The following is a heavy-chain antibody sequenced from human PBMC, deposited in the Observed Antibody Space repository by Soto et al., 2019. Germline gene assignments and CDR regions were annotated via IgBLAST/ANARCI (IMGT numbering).Heavy chain of an antibody. Sequence: PGGSLRLSCAASGFTFSSYAMSWGRQAPGKGLEWVSAISGSGGSTYYADSVKGRFTISRDNSKNTLYLQMNSLRAEDTAVYYCAKGGNIVVVPATSLPHFDYWGQGTLVTVSS. V-gene: IGHV3-23*01. D-gene: IGHD2-2*01. CDR3: AKGGNIVVVPATSLPHFDY. CDR2: ISGSGGST. CDR1: GFTFSSYA. J-gene: IGHJ4*02.